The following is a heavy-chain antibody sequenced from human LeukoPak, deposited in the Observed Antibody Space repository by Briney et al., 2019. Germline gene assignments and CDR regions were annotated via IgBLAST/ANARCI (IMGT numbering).Heavy chain of an antibody. CDR3: ASGPLVGATRYYFDY. D-gene: IGHD1-26*01. J-gene: IGHJ4*02. CDR2: IIPIFGTA. Sequence: VASVSVSCTASGGTFSSYAISWVRQAPGQGLEWMGGIIPIFGTANYAQKFQSRVTITTDESTSTAYMELSSLRSEDTAVYYCASGPLVGATRYYFDYWGQGTLVTVSS. CDR1: GGTFSSYA. V-gene: IGHV1-69*05.